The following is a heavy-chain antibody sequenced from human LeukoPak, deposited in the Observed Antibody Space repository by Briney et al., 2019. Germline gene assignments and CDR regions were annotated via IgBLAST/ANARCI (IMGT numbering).Heavy chain of an antibody. D-gene: IGHD6-6*01. CDR1: GFIFSSYT. CDR3: ARSIAARGGSLDY. CDR2: ISSTGSTI. J-gene: IGHJ4*02. Sequence: PGGSLRLSCAASGFIFSSYTMNWVRQAPGKGLEWVSYISSTGSTIYYADSVKGRFTISRDNAKNSLSLQMNSLRDEDTAVYYCARSIAARGGSLDYWGQGTLVTVSS. V-gene: IGHV3-48*02.